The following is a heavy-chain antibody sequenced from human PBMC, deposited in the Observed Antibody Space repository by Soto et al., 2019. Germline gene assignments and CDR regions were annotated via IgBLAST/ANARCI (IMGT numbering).Heavy chain of an antibody. V-gene: IGHV6-1*01. CDR2: TYYRSKWYN. Sequence: QVQLQQSGPGLVKPSQTLSLTCAISGDSVSSDTAAWNWIRQSPSRGLEWLGRTYYRSKWYNDYAVSVKSRITLNPDTSKNQFSLPLNSLTPEDTAVYYCARAKEYTSSSGMDVWGQGITVTVSS. CDR3: ARAKEYTSSSGMDV. CDR1: GDSVSSDTAA. D-gene: IGHD6-6*01. J-gene: IGHJ6*02.